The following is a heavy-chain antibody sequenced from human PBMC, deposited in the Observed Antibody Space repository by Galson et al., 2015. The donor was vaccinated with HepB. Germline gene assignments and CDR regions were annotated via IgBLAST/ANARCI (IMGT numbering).Heavy chain of an antibody. CDR3: ANWDY. CDR2: IATNGRDI. V-gene: IGHV3-23*05. Sequence: SLRLSCAASGFTFTTYPMNWVRQAPGKGLEWVSTIATNGRDIYYADSVKGRFTISRDTSKSTLYLQMNSLRAEDTAIYYCANWDYWGQGTLVTVSS. CDR1: GFTFTTYP. J-gene: IGHJ4*02.